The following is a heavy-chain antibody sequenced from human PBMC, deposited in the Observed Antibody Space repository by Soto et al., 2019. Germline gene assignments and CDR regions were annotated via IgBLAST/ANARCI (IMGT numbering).Heavy chain of an antibody. Sequence: SETLYLTCTVSGGSISSSYWSWIRQPAGKGLEWIGRIYSGERNNYNPSLKSRVTTSVDTPKNQFSLRLSSVTAADTAMYYCARGSSRWDYWGQGTLVTVSS. CDR3: ARGSSRWDY. CDR2: IYSGERN. CDR1: GGSISSSY. V-gene: IGHV4-4*07. D-gene: IGHD6-13*01. J-gene: IGHJ4*02.